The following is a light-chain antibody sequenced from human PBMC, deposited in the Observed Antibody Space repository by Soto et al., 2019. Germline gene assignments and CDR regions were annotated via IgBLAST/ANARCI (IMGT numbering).Light chain of an antibody. J-gene: IGKJ1*01. CDR2: DAS. CDR3: QKNSNWPPWT. Sequence: EIVLTQSPATLSLSPGERATFSCKASQSVGTSLAWFQQKPGQAPRLLIYDASVRATGIPARFSGSGSGTDFTLTISRLQPEDIAMYYCQKNSNWPPWTFGRGTQVDIK. CDR1: QSVGTS. V-gene: IGKV3-11*01.